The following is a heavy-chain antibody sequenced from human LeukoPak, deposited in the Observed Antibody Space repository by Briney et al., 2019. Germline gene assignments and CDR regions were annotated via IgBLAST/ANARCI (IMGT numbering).Heavy chain of an antibody. V-gene: IGHV4-59*01. CDR1: GGSINSYY. D-gene: IGHD3-16*01. J-gene: IGHJ5*02. CDR2: ISYSGST. CDR3: ARETYGFDP. Sequence: SETLSLTCTVSGGSINSYYWSWIRQPPGKGLEWIGYISYSGSTNYNPSLKSRVTISVDTSKNQFSLKLSSVTAADTAVYYCARETYGFDPWGQGTLVTVSS.